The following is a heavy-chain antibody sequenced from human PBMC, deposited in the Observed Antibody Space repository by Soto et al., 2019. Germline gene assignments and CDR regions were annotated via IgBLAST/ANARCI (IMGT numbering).Heavy chain of an antibody. CDR2: IYYSGST. CDR1: GGSISSYY. Sequence: SETLSLTCTVSGGSISSYYWSWIRQPPGKGLEWIGYIYYSGSTNYNPSLKSRVTISVDTSKNQFSLKLSSVTAADTAVYYCARGRQHLVIKVSFDTWGQGKMATFPS. V-gene: IGHV4-59*01. D-gene: IGHD6-13*01. J-gene: IGHJ3*02. CDR3: ARGRQHLVIKVSFDT.